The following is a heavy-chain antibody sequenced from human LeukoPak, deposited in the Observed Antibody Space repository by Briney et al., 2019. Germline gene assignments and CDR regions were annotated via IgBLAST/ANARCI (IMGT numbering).Heavy chain of an antibody. J-gene: IGHJ5*02. CDR1: GFTFSSYA. CDR2: ISYDGSNK. D-gene: IGHD3-9*01. Sequence: AGRSLRLSCAASGFTFSSYAMHWVRQAPGKGLEWVAVISYDGSNKYYADSVKGRFTISRDNSKNTLYLQMNSLRAEDTAVYYCARPALLYDILTSLFDPWGQGTLVTVSS. V-gene: IGHV3-30-3*01. CDR3: ARPALLYDILTSLFDP.